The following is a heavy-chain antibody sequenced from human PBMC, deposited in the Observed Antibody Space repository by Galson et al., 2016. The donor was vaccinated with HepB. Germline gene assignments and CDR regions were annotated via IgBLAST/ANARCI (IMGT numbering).Heavy chain of an antibody. J-gene: IGHJ4*02. Sequence: SLRLSCAASGFTFSSYWMHWVRQVPGKGLVMVARTNTVGSDTGYADSVKGRFTISRDNAKNTLYLQMNTLRAEDTAVYYCARDYLTYTGSNLYSWGQGTLVTVSS. V-gene: IGHV3-74*01. CDR3: ARDYLTYTGSNLYS. D-gene: IGHD1-26*01. CDR2: TNTVGSDT. CDR1: GFTFSSYW.